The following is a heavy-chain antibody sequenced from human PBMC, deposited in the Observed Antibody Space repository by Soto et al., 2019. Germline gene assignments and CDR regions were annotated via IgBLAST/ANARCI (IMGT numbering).Heavy chain of an antibody. V-gene: IGHV4-31*03. Sequence: QVQLQESGPGLVKPSQTLSLTCTVSGGSISSGGYYWSWIRQHPGKGLEWIGYIYYSGSTYYNPSLKSRVTLSVDTSTNQFSLKLRSVTAADTAVYYCARDNIVATIWSYSGYGMDVWGQGTTVTVSS. CDR2: IYYSGST. D-gene: IGHD5-12*01. CDR3: ARDNIVATIWSYSGYGMDV. CDR1: GGSISSGGYY. J-gene: IGHJ6*02.